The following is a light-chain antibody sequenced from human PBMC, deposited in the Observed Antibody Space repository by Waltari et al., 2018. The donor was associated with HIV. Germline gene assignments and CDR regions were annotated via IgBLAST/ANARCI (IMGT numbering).Light chain of an antibody. Sequence: QSALTQPASVSGSPGQSIIISCTGTSSDIGGSTSVSWYQHHPGKAPKLIIYDVTGRPAGISNRFSGSKSVNTASLTISGLQTEDEADFYCSSYITGSPFVFGGGTKVTVL. CDR1: SSDIGGSTS. J-gene: IGLJ3*02. CDR3: SSYITGSPFV. V-gene: IGLV2-14*03. CDR2: DVT.